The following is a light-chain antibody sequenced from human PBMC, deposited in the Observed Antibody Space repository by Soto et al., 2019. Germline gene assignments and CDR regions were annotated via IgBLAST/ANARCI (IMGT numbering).Light chain of an antibody. V-gene: IGKV2-28*01. CDR1: QRLLHTNGYNY. CDR3: MQALQTPFT. Sequence: DIVMTQSPLSLPVTAGEPASISCRSSQRLLHTNGYNYVDWYLKKPGQSPKLLIYLGSNRASGVPDRFSGSGSGTDFTLQMSRVEAEDVGVYYCMQALQTPFTFGPGTKVDIK. J-gene: IGKJ3*01. CDR2: LGS.